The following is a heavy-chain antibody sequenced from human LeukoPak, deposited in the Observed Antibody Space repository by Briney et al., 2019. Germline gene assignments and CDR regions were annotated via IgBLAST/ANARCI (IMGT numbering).Heavy chain of an antibody. CDR2: INHSGST. Sequence: KASETLSLTCAVYGGSFSGYYWSWIRQPPGKGLEWIGEINHSGSTNYNPSLKSRVTISVDTSKNQFSLKLSSVTAADTAVYYCARHTYQLPSGYWGQGTLVTVSS. CDR3: ARHTYQLPSGY. V-gene: IGHV4-34*01. D-gene: IGHD2-2*01. J-gene: IGHJ4*02. CDR1: GGSFSGYY.